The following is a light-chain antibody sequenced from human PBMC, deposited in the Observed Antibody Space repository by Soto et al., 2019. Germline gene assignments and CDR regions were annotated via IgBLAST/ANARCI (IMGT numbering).Light chain of an antibody. CDR1: QSVDSN. J-gene: IGKJ4*01. Sequence: EIVMTQSPATLSVSPGDGATLSCRASQSVDSNLAWYQQKPGQTPRILSYGASTRPPGIPARFSGSGSGTEFPLTIISLQSEDSAVYYCQQYNDWPLTSGGGTKVEIK. CDR3: QQYNDWPLT. V-gene: IGKV3D-15*01. CDR2: GAS.